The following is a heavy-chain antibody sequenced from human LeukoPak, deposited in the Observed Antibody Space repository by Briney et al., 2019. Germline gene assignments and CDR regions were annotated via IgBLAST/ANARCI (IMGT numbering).Heavy chain of an antibody. D-gene: IGHD3-10*01. V-gene: IGHV4-59*08. CDR2: IYYSGSA. CDR3: ARQGSGSYWAPDYYYGMDV. Sequence: PSETLSLTCTASGGSISSYYWSWIRQPPGKGLEWIGNIYYSGSANYNPSLKSRVTISVDTSKNQFSLELSSATAADTAVYYCARQGSGSYWAPDYYYGMDVWGQGTTVTVSS. J-gene: IGHJ6*02. CDR1: GGSISSYY.